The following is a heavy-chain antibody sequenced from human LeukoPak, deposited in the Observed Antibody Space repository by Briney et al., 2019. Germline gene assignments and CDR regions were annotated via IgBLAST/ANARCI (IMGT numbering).Heavy chain of an antibody. V-gene: IGHV1-18*01. Sequence: EASVKVSCKASGYTFTSYGISWVRQAPGQGLEWMGWISAYNGNTNYAQKLQGRVTMTTDTSTSTAYMELRSLRSDDTAVYYCARDASIGIAVAGSTNWFAPWGQGTLVTVSS. J-gene: IGHJ5*02. CDR1: GYTFTSYG. D-gene: IGHD6-19*01. CDR2: ISAYNGNT. CDR3: ARDASIGIAVAGSTNWFAP.